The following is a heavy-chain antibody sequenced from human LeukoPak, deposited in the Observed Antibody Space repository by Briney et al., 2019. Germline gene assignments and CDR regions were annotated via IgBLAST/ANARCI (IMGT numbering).Heavy chain of an antibody. J-gene: IGHJ3*02. Sequence: QTGGSLRLSCAASGFTVSSNYMSWVRQAPGKGLEWVSLIYSGGSTYYVDSVKGRFTISRDNSKNTLYLQMNSLRAEDTAVYYCATWSWGSYRNDAFDIWGQGTMVTVSS. D-gene: IGHD3-16*02. CDR1: GFTVSSNY. V-gene: IGHV3-66*01. CDR2: IYSGGST. CDR3: ATWSWGSYRNDAFDI.